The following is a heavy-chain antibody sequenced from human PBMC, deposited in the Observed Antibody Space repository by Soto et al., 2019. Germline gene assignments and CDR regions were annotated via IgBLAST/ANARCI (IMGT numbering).Heavy chain of an antibody. Sequence: QVQLVQSGAEVKKPGASVKVSCKASGYTFTSYGISWVRQAPGQGLEWMGWISAYNGNTNYAQKLQGRVTMTTDTSTSTAYMELRSLRSDDAAVYYCASSLLVVYGLEGESDWGQGTLVTVSS. CDR2: ISAYNGNT. CDR3: ASSLLVVYGLEGESD. J-gene: IGHJ4*02. D-gene: IGHD2-8*02. V-gene: IGHV1-18*01. CDR1: GYTFTSYG.